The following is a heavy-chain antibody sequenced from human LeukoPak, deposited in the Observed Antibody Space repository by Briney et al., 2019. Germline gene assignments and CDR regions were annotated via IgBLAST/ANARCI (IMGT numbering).Heavy chain of an antibody. CDR1: GFIVSANF. CDR2: MYSVGTT. D-gene: IGHD1-26*01. J-gene: IGHJ4*02. Sequence: GGSLRLSCEASGFIVSANFMNWVRQAPGKGLEWVSVMYSVGTTYYADSVKGRFTVSRDPSKNTLYLQMDSLRVEDTAVYYCARDLSAYSYGFGGDCCGQGTRVIVSS. CDR3: ARDLSAYSYGFGGDC. V-gene: IGHV3-66*01.